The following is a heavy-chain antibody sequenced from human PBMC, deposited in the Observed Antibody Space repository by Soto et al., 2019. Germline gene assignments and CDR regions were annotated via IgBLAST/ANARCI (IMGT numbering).Heavy chain of an antibody. CDR3: ARGYLTGWDPLFDFDS. D-gene: IGHD6-19*01. Sequence: PSETLSLTCTVTGGAISGYYWTWIRQSDGEGLEWIGRIYSSGSTNYNPSLKSRVTISVDTSKDQFSLRLRSVTAADTALYYCARGYLTGWDPLFDFDSWGQGTQVTVSS. J-gene: IGHJ4*02. CDR1: GGAISGYY. CDR2: IYSSGST. V-gene: IGHV4-4*07.